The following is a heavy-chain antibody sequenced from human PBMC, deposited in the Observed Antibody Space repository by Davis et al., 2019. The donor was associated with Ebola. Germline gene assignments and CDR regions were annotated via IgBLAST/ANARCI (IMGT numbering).Heavy chain of an antibody. CDR3: ARLRFLEWLLSSMDV. CDR1: GYTFTSYG. D-gene: IGHD3-3*01. CDR2: ISAYNGNT. Sequence: ASVKVSCKASGYTFTSYGISWVRQAPGQGLEWMGWISAYNGNTNYAQKLQGRVTMTTDTSTSTAYMELRSLRSDDTAVYYCARLRFLEWLLSSMDVWGQGTTVTVSS. V-gene: IGHV1-18*01. J-gene: IGHJ6*02.